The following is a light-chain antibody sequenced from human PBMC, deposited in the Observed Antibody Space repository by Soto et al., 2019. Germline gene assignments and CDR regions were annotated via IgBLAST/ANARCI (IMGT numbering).Light chain of an antibody. J-gene: IGKJ1*01. Sequence: ESVLTQSPGTLSLSPGERATLSCRASQSVSSSYLAWYQQKPGQAPRLLIYGASSRATGIPDRFSGSGSGTDFTLTISRLEPEDFAVYYCQQYGDSPRTFGQGPKVDIK. CDR3: QQYGDSPRT. CDR2: GAS. V-gene: IGKV3-20*01. CDR1: QSVSSSY.